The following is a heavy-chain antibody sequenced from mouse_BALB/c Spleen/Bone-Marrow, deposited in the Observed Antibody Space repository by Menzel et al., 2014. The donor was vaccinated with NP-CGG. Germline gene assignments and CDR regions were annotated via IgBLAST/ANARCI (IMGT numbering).Heavy chain of an antibody. D-gene: IGHD2-12*01. CDR2: INPSNGRT. Sequence: QVQLQQSGAELVKPGASVKLSSKASGYTFTSYWMHWVKQRPGQGLEWIGEINPSNGRTNYNEKFKTKATLTVDKSSSTAYMQLSSLTSEDSAVYYCARWLLYYWGQGTALTVSS. CDR1: GYTFTSYW. CDR3: ARWLLYY. V-gene: IGHV1S81*02. J-gene: IGHJ2*01.